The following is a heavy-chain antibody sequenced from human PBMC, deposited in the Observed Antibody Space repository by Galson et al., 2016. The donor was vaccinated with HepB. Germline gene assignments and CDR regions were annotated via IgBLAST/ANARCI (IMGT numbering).Heavy chain of an antibody. CDR3: ATGLAASGYYFDR. V-gene: IGHV1-69*13. D-gene: IGHD6-13*01. J-gene: IGHJ4*02. Sequence: SVKVSCKASGGTFRNSAISWVRQAPGQGLEWVGGIVPVYDTVNNTQKFQGRVSITADESTSTAYMVLGSLRSEDTAIYYCATGLAASGYYFDRWGQGTLVTVSS. CDR1: GGTFRNSA. CDR2: IVPVYDTV.